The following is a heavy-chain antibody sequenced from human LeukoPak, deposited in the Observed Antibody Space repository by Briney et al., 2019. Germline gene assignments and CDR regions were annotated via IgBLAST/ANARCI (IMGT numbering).Heavy chain of an antibody. J-gene: IGHJ4*02. CDR2: INPTGGST. CDR1: GYTFTSYY. CDR3: ARDHYHKIHSVMVTAPDY. V-gene: IGHV1-46*01. D-gene: IGHD2-21*02. Sequence: ASVKVSCKASGYTFTSYYMHWVRQAPGEGLEWMGRINPTGGSTSYAQKFQGRVTMTRDTSTSTVYMELSSLRSEDTAVYYCARDHYHKIHSVMVTAPDYWGQGTLVIVSS.